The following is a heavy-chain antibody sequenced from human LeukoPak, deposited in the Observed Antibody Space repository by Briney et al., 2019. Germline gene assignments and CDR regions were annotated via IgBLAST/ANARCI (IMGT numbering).Heavy chain of an antibody. Sequence: VSVKVSCKASGYTFTSYYMHWVRQAPGQGLEWMGIINPSGGSTSYAQKFQGRVTMTEDTSTDTAYMELSSLRSEDTAVYYCATDRLDGWGQGTLVTVSS. CDR3: ATDRLDG. V-gene: IGHV1-46*01. D-gene: IGHD6-6*01. CDR1: GYTFTSYY. J-gene: IGHJ4*02. CDR2: INPSGGST.